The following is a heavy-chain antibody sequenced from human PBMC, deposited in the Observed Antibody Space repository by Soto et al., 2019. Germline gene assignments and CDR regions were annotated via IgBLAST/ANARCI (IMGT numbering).Heavy chain of an antibody. CDR1: GGTFSSYA. D-gene: IGHD2-15*01. V-gene: IGHV1-69*01. J-gene: IGHJ6*02. Sequence: QVQLVQSGAEVKKPGSSVKVSCKASGGTFSSYAISWVRQAPGQGLEWMGGIIPIFGTANYAQKFQGRVTITADESTSTAYMELSSLRSEDTAVYYCVGDPKPIVVTNYYYYYGMDVWGQGTTVTVSS. CDR3: VGDPKPIVVTNYYYYYGMDV. CDR2: IIPIFGTA.